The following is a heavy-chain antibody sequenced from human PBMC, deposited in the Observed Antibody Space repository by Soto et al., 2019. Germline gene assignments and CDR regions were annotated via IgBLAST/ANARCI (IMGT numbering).Heavy chain of an antibody. Sequence: QVPLVQSGAELKKPGSSVKVSCEASGGTSTIYTITWVRQAPGQGLAWMGRIVPMLGITNYARNFQDRLTITADQSKGTVYMELSSLSFEDTALYYCATEKYGAGRVGVYDWGQGTQVTVSS. CDR1: GGTSTIYT. D-gene: IGHD1-26*01. CDR2: IVPMLGIT. V-gene: IGHV1-69*08. CDR3: ATEKYGAGRVGVYD. J-gene: IGHJ4*02.